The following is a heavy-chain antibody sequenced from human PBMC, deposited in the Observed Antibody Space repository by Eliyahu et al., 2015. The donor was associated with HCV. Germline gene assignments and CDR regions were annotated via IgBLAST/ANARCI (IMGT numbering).Heavy chain of an antibody. Sequence: QITLKESGPTLVKPTQTLTLTCTFSGFSLSTSGVGVGWIRQPPGKALEWLALIYWDDDKRYSPSLKSRLTITKDTSKNQVVLTMTNMDPVDTATYYCALFNPFCSSTSCYGFDYWGQGTLVTVSS. D-gene: IGHD2-2*01. CDR2: IYWDDDK. CDR1: GFSLSTSGVG. J-gene: IGHJ4*02. CDR3: ALFNPFCSSTSCYGFDY. V-gene: IGHV2-5*02.